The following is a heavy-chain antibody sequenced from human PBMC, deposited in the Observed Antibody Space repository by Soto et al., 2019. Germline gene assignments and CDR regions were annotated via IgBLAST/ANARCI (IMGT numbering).Heavy chain of an antibody. V-gene: IGHV3-23*05. J-gene: IGHJ4*02. Sequence: GSLRLSCTASGRPHSSFAMRWVRQAPGEGLECVSCIYCKGGGIEYADYVKARFNISRDNSTNTVYLQLTDLRDDDTAVYYCAKDAVYNDGLWLMDXWGQGTQGNGSS. CDR1: GRPHSSFA. CDR2: IYCKGGGI. CDR3: AKDAVYNDGLWLMDX. D-gene: IGHD2-21*01.